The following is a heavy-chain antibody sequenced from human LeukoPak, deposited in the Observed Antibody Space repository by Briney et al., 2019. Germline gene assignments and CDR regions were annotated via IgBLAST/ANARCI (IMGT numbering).Heavy chain of an antibody. CDR2: IYSGGST. CDR1: GFTVSSNY. D-gene: IGHD7-27*01. V-gene: IGHV3-53*01. CDR3: ARGALNWGYFDL. J-gene: IGHJ2*01. Sequence: PGGSLRVSCAASGFTVSSNYMSWVRQAPGKGLEWVSVIYSGGSTNYADSVKGRFTISRDNSKNTLYLQMSSLRAEDTAVYYCARGALNWGYFDLWGRGTLVTVSS.